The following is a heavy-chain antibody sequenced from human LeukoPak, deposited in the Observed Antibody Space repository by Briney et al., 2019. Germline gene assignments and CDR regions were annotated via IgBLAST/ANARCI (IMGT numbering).Heavy chain of an antibody. CDR3: ARVIGDSYYYYGMDV. Sequence: PSETLSLTCTVSGGSISSYYWSWIRQPPGKGLEWIGYIYYSGSTNYNPSLKSRVTISVDTSKNQFSLKLSSVTAADTAVYYCARVIGDSYYYYGMDVWGQGTTVTVSS. CDR2: IYYSGST. CDR1: GGSISSYY. D-gene: IGHD4-17*01. J-gene: IGHJ6*02. V-gene: IGHV4-59*08.